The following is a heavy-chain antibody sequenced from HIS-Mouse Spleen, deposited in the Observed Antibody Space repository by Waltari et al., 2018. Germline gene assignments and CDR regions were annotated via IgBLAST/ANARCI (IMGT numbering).Heavy chain of an antibody. V-gene: IGHV1-8*01. Sequence: QVQLVQSGAEVKKPGASVKVSCKASGYTFTSYDINWVRQSTGQGLEWMGWMNPKSGNTGYAQKFQGRVTMTRNTSISTAYMELSSLRSEDTAVYYCARGHDYSNYFDYWGQGTLVTVSS. CDR3: ARGHDYSNYFDY. CDR2: MNPKSGNT. D-gene: IGHD4-4*01. J-gene: IGHJ4*02. CDR1: GYTFTSYD.